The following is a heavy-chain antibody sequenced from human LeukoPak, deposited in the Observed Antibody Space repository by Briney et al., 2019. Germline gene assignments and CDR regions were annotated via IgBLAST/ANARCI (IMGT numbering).Heavy chain of an antibody. V-gene: IGHV1-8*01. Sequence: ASVEVSCKASGYTFTSYDINWVRQATGQGLEWMGWMNPNSGNTGYAQKFQGRVTMTRNTSISTAYMELSSLRSEDTAVYYCARVNYGSGSYHYYMDVWGKGTTVTISS. J-gene: IGHJ6*03. CDR2: MNPNSGNT. CDR1: GYTFTSYD. D-gene: IGHD3-10*01. CDR3: ARVNYGSGSYHYYMDV.